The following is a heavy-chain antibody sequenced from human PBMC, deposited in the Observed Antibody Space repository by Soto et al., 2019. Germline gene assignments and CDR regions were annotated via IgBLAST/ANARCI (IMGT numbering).Heavy chain of an antibody. CDR2: IYYSGSS. CDR1: GDSISSDGYY. CDR3: ARVSYGMDV. V-gene: IGHV4-31*03. Sequence: KTSETLSLTCTVSGDSISSDGYYWGWMRQHPGKGLEWIGYIYYSGSSYYNPSLKSRVTISVDASKNQFSLKVSSVTAADTAVYYCARVSYGMDVWGQGTTVTVSS. J-gene: IGHJ6*02.